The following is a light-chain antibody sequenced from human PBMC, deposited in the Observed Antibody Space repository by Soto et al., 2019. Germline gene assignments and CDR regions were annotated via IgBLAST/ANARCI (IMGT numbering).Light chain of an antibody. J-gene: IGKJ5*01. CDR2: GAA. CDR3: QQYGSSPIT. CDR1: QSVSSNY. V-gene: IGKV3-20*01. Sequence: SMLTQAPGTLSLSLRERATLSCRASQSVSSNYLAWYQQRPGQAPRLLIYGAASRATGIPDRLSGSGSGTDFTLTISRLEPEDFAVYYCQQYGSSPITFGQGTRLE.